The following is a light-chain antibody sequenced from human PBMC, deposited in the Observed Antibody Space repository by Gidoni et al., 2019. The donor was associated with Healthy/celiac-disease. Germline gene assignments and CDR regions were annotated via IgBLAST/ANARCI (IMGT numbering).Light chain of an antibody. J-gene: IGKJ4*01. V-gene: IGKV2-30*01. Sequence: DVVMTQSPLSLPVTLSQSLVYSDGNTYLNWFQQRPGQSPRRLIYKVSNRDSGVPDRFSGSGSGTDFTLKISRVEAEDVGVYDCMQGTHWPRGAFGGGTKVEIK. CDR2: KVS. CDR1: QSLVYSDGNTY. CDR3: MQGTHWPRGA.